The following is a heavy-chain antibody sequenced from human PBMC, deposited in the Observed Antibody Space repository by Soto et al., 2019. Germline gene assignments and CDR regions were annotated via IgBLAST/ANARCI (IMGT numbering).Heavy chain of an antibody. Sequence: QVQLVQSGAEVKKPGASVKVSCKASGYTFTSYAMHRVRQAPGQRLEWMGWINAGNGNTKYSQKFQGRVTITRDTSASTAYMELSSLRSEDTAVYYCASLRHRPSYYYYYGMDVWGQGTTVTVSS. CDR1: GYTFTSYA. J-gene: IGHJ6*02. V-gene: IGHV1-3*01. CDR3: ASLRHRPSYYYYYGMDV. CDR2: INAGNGNT.